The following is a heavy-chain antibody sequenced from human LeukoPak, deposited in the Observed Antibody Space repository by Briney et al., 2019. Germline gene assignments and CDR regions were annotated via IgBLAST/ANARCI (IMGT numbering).Heavy chain of an antibody. D-gene: IGHD2-2*02. J-gene: IGHJ6*03. CDR1: GGSISSGSYY. CDR3: ARGPRGYCSSTSCYKRSVWGGYYYYYMDV. Sequence: SETLSLTCTVSGGSISSGSYYWSWIRQPAGKGLEWIGRIYTSGSTNYNPSLKSRVTISVDTSKNQFSLKLSSVTAADTAVYYCARGPRGYCSSTSCYKRSVWGGYYYYYMDVWGKGTTVTVSS. V-gene: IGHV4-61*02. CDR2: IYTSGST.